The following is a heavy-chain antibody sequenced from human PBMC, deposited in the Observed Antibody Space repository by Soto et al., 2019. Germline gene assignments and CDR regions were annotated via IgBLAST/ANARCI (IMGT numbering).Heavy chain of an antibody. CDR3: ARDGIRWFDP. V-gene: IGHV4-34*01. CDR2: INHSGST. D-gene: IGHD2-21*01. Sequence: SEALSLPCGVSGGVLIGCYWSWFRQPPGKGLEWIGEINHSGSTNYNPSLKSRVTISVDTSKNQFSLKLSSVTAADAAVYYCARDGIRWFDPRGQGTLVTVS. CDR1: GGVLIGCY. J-gene: IGHJ5*02.